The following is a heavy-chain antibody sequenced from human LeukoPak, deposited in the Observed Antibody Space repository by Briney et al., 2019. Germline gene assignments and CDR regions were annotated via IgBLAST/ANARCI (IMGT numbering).Heavy chain of an antibody. V-gene: IGHV4-59*01. J-gene: IGHJ4*02. CDR1: GGSISSYY. Sequence: SETLSLTCTVSGGSISSYYWSWIQQPPGKGLEWIGYIYYSGSTNYNPSLKSRVTISVDTSKNQFSLKLSFVTAADTAAYYCARSSIAVAGLDYWGQGTLVTVSS. D-gene: IGHD6-19*01. CDR2: IYYSGST. CDR3: ARSSIAVAGLDY.